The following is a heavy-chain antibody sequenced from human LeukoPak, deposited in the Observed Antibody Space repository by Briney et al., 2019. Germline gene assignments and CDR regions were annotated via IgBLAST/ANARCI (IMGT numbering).Heavy chain of an antibody. CDR3: ARTQANYDYVWGSYRPDNYYYYYMDA. CDR2: IYYSGST. J-gene: IGHJ6*03. D-gene: IGHD3-16*02. Sequence: SETLSHTCTVSGGSISSYYWSWIRQAPGKGLEWIGYIYYSGSTNYNPSLKSRVTISVDTSKDQSSLKLSSVTAADTAVYYCARTQANYDYVWGSYRPDNYYYYYMDAWGKGTTVTISS. V-gene: IGHV4-59*01. CDR1: GGSISSYY.